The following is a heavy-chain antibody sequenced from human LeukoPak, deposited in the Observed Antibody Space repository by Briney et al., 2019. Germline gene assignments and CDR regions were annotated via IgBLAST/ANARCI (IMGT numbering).Heavy chain of an antibody. Sequence: SETLSLTCTVSGGSISSYYWSWIRQPPGKGLEWIGYIYYSGSTNYNPSLKSRVTISVDTSKNQFSLKLSSVPAADTAVYYCARETASWDTASGFDPWGQGTLVTVSS. CDR3: ARETASWDTASGFDP. V-gene: IGHV4-59*01. CDR2: IYYSGST. J-gene: IGHJ5*02. D-gene: IGHD5-18*01. CDR1: GGSISSYY.